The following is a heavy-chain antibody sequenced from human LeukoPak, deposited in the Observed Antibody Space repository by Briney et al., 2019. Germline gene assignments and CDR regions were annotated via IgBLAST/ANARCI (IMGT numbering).Heavy chain of an antibody. Sequence: PSETLSLTCIVSAGSISSSSYHWGWIRQPPGKGLEWIGSIYYDGSTYYSPSHRSRVTIFLDTSKNQFSLKLSSVTATDTAVYYCARADFWSGYYPSNWFDPWGQGILVTVSS. J-gene: IGHJ5*02. D-gene: IGHD3-3*01. CDR2: IYYDGST. CDR1: AGSISSSSYH. CDR3: ARADFWSGYYPSNWFDP. V-gene: IGHV4-39*01.